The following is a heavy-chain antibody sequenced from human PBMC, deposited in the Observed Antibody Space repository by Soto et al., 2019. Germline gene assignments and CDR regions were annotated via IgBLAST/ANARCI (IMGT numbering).Heavy chain of an antibody. Sequence: QPGGSLRLSCAASGFTVSSNYMSWVRQAPGKGLEWVSVIYSCGSTYYADSVKGRFTISRDNSKNTLYLQMNSLRAEDTAVYYCARIPLIYCSSTSCPRGWFDPWGQGTLVTVSS. CDR2: IYSCGST. CDR1: GFTVSSNY. J-gene: IGHJ5*02. D-gene: IGHD2-2*01. V-gene: IGHV3-66*03. CDR3: ARIPLIYCSSTSCPRGWFDP.